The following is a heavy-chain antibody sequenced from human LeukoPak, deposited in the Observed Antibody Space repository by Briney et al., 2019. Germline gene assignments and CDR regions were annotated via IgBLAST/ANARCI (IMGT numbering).Heavy chain of an antibody. CDR2: IPSSGST. CDR3: ARDRKHIVVVTALFDY. CDR1: GDSISSGDYY. Sequence: PSQTLSLTCTVSGDSISSGDYYWSWIRQPAGKGLEWIGRIPSSGSTNYNPSLKSRVTISVDTSKNQFSLKLSSVTAADTAVYYCARDRKHIVVVTALFDYWGQGTLVTVSS. D-gene: IGHD2-21*02. V-gene: IGHV4-61*02. J-gene: IGHJ4*02.